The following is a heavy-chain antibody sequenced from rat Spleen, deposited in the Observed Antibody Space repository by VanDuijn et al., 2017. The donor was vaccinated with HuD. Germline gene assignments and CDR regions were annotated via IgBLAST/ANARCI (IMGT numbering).Heavy chain of an antibody. Sequence: EVQLVESGGGLVQPGRSLKLSCAVSGFTFSNYGMAWVRQAPTKGLEWVATINYDGTSTFYRDSVRARFTISRDNAKSTLYLQVDSLRSEDTAIYYCARPTTGIPFNYWGQGVMVTVSS. D-gene: IGHD1-9*01. J-gene: IGHJ2*01. V-gene: IGHV5-29*01. CDR3: ARPTTGIPFNY. CDR1: GFTFSNYG. CDR2: INYDGTST.